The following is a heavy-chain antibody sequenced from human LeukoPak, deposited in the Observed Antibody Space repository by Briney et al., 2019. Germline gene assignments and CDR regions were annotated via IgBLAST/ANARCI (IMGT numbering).Heavy chain of an antibody. CDR3: ARDLSESPSFGS. Sequence: PSETLSLTCTVSGGSISSGGYYWSWIRQHPGKGLEWIGYIYYSGSTYYNPSLKSRVTISVDTSKNQFSLKLSSVTAADTAVYYCARDLSESPSFGSWGQGSLVTVSS. V-gene: IGHV4-31*03. CDR1: GGSISSGGYY. J-gene: IGHJ4*02. CDR2: IYYSGST.